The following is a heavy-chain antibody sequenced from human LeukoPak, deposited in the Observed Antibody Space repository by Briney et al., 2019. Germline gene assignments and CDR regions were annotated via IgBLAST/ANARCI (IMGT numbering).Heavy chain of an antibody. V-gene: IGHV4-39*07. J-gene: IGHJ4*02. CDR3: ARKREGPTTGIDY. CDR2: IYSSGST. D-gene: IGHD1-26*01. Sequence: ETLSLTCTVSGVSISSTNSYWGWIRQSPRTGLEWIGNIYSSGSTYYNPSLKSRVTISIDTSENQFSLKLTSVTAADTAVYYCARKREGPTTGIDYRGQGTLVTVSS. CDR1: GVSISSTNSY.